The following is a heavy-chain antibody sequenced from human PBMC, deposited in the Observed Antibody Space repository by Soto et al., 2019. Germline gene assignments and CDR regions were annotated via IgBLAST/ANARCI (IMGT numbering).Heavy chain of an antibody. CDR1: GGAFTNYS. CDR3: AIWSNWNPLYYRCMDV. Sequence: QVQLLQSGAEVKKPGSSVKVSCKVSGGAFTNYSLNWVRHAPGQGLEWLGGIIPLHNTSNYSLKLLGRGSVTADISSNTVYMHLSGLTSDDTATYYCAIWSNWNPLYYRCMDVCGQGTTVTVSS. D-gene: IGHD1-20*01. J-gene: IGHJ6*03. CDR2: IIPLHNTS. V-gene: IGHV1-69*06.